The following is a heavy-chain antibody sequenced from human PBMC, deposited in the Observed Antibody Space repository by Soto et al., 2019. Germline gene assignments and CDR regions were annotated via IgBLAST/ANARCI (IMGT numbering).Heavy chain of an antibody. CDR3: ARFGRGDSYYGMDV. Sequence: SETLSLTCTDSGDSITSYFWSWIRQPPVKGLEWIGYIHSTGSTSYNPSLQSRVTMSVDTSKNQFSLTVISVTAADTAVYYCARFGRGDSYYGMDVWGQGTTVTVSS. J-gene: IGHJ6*02. CDR2: IHSTGST. V-gene: IGHV4-59*01. D-gene: IGHD3-10*01. CDR1: GDSITSYF.